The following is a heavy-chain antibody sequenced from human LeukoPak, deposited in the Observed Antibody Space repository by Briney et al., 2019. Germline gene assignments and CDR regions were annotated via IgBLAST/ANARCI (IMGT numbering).Heavy chain of an antibody. J-gene: IGHJ1*01. CDR3: AKDHEESSGNYFPEYFQN. CDR1: GFTFNNYG. V-gene: IGHV3-30*18. CDR2: IAYDASSR. D-gene: IGHD1-26*01. Sequence: PGGSLRLSCAASGFTFNNYGMHWVRQAPGQGLEWVAVIAYDASSRYYADSVKGRFTISRDDSKNTLFLQMKSLRSDDTAVYYCAKDHEESSGNYFPEYFQNWARAPWSSSPQ.